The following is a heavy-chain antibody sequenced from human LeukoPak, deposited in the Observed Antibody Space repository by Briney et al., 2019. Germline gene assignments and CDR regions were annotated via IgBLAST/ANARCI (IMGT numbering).Heavy chain of an antibody. CDR2: ISSSSSTI. V-gene: IGHV3-48*01. J-gene: IGHJ4*02. D-gene: IGHD6-6*01. CDR3: ARDLTRSIAD. CDR1: GFTFSSYA. Sequence: GGSLRLSCAASGFTFSSYAMNWVRQAPGKGLEWVSYISSSSSTIYYADSVKGRFTISRDNAKNSLYLQMNSLRAEDTAVYYCARDLTRSIADWGQGTLVTVSS.